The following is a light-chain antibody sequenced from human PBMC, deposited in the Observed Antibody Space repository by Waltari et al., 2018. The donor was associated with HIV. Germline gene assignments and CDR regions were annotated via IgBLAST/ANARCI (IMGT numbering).Light chain of an antibody. J-gene: IGLJ3*02. CDR2: EVT. CDR1: SSDVDTYNY. CDR3: SSFGGTNTFVL. V-gene: IGLV2-8*01. Sequence: QSALTQPPSASASPGQSVTISCTGTSSDVDTYNYVSWFQLRPDKAPKLMIYEVTKRPSGVPDRFSGSKSGNTASLTVSGLRAEDEADYFCSSFGGTNTFVLFGGGTKLTVL.